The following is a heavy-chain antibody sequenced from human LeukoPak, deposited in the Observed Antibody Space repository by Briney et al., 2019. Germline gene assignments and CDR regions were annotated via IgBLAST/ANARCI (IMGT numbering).Heavy chain of an antibody. CDR2: INHSGST. D-gene: IGHD6-13*01. Sequence: SETLSLTCAVYGGSFSGYYWSWIRQPPGKGLEWIGEINHSGSTNCNPSLKSRVTISVDTSKNQFSLKLSSVTAADTAVYYCARGSMAAEAAAGRGPGLYFDYWGQGTLVTVSS. CDR1: GGSFSGYY. V-gene: IGHV4-34*01. J-gene: IGHJ4*02. CDR3: ARGSMAAEAAAGRGPGLYFDY.